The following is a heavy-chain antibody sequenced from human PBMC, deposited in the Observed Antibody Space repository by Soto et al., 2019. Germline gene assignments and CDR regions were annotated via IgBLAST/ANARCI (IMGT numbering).Heavy chain of an antibody. D-gene: IGHD3-3*01. CDR3: ARGVTVFGLVSRFWFDP. Sequence: SETLSLTCTVSGGSISSGDYSWSWVRQSPGKGLEWIGHIYNSGITYYNPSLKSRVVISIDASRNQFSLRLNSLTAADRAVYFCARGVTVFGLVSRFWFDPWGQGTVVTSPQ. CDR2: IYNSGIT. J-gene: IGHJ5*02. V-gene: IGHV4-30-4*01. CDR1: GGSISSGDYS.